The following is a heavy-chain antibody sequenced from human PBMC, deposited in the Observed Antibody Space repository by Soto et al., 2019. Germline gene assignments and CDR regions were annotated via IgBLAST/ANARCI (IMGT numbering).Heavy chain of an antibody. CDR1: GFTFSSYG. J-gene: IGHJ4*02. D-gene: IGHD4-17*01. Sequence: QVQLVESGGGVVQPGRSLRLSCAASGFTFSSYGMHWVRQAPGKGLEWVAVIWYDGSNKYYADSVKGRFTISRDNSKNTLYLQMNSLRAEDTDVYYCARASTVTGDYFDYWGQGTLVTVSS. CDR3: ARASTVTGDYFDY. CDR2: IWYDGSNK. V-gene: IGHV3-33*01.